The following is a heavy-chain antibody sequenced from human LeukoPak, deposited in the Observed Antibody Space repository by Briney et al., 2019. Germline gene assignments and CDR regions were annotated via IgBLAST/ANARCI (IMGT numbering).Heavy chain of an antibody. CDR3: ATDIVVVPAAMDY. Sequence: GASVKVSCKASGGTFSSYAISWVRQAPGQGLEWMGRIIPILGIANYVQKFQGRVTITADKSTSTAYMELSSLRSEDTAVYYCATDIVVVPAAMDYWGQGTLVTVSS. J-gene: IGHJ4*02. D-gene: IGHD2-2*01. CDR1: GGTFSSYA. V-gene: IGHV1-69*04. CDR2: IIPILGIA.